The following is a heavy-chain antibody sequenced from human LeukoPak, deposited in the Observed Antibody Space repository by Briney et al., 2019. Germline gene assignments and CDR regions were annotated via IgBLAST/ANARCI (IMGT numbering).Heavy chain of an antibody. CDR2: ISYDGSNK. CDR3: AKDTIAAAGTTIGGAFDI. D-gene: IGHD6-13*01. J-gene: IGHJ3*02. V-gene: IGHV3-30-3*01. CDR1: GFTFSSYA. Sequence: GGSLRLSCAASGFTFSSYAMHWVRQAPGKGLEWVAVISYDGSNKYYADSVKGRFTISRDNSKNTLYLQMNSLRAQDTAVYYCAKDTIAAAGTTIGGAFDIWGQGTMVTVSS.